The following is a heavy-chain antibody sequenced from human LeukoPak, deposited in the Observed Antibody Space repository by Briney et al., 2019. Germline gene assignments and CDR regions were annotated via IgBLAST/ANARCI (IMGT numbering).Heavy chain of an antibody. D-gene: IGHD1-26*01. Sequence: ASVKVSCKASGYTFSNYYIHWVRQAPGQGLEWMGVNNPSGGRTTYAQKFQGRVTMTRDTSTSTAYMDLSSLRSDDTAVYYCSRELDGSYFDYWGQGTLVTVSS. V-gene: IGHV1-46*01. CDR1: GYTFSNYY. CDR2: NNPSGGRT. J-gene: IGHJ4*02. CDR3: SRELDGSYFDY.